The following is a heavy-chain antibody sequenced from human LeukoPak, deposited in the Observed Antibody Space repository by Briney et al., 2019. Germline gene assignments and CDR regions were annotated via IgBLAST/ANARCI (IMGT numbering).Heavy chain of an antibody. Sequence: ASVKVSCKASGYTFASYGISWVRQAPGQGLEWMAWISAYNGNTNYAQKFQGRVTMTTDTSTSTAYMELRSLRSDDTAVYYCARDDPEDSTGYYVVLEYWGQGTLVTVSS. J-gene: IGHJ4*02. CDR1: GYTFASYG. CDR3: ARDDPEDSTGYYVVLEY. D-gene: IGHD3-22*01. V-gene: IGHV1-18*01. CDR2: ISAYNGNT.